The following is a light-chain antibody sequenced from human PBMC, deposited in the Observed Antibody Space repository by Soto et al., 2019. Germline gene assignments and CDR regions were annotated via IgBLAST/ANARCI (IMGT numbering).Light chain of an antibody. Sequence: IVLTQSPGTLSLSPGDRATLSCRASQRVSSRYLAWYQQKPGQAPSLLIFGASNRATGIPARFSGSGSGTDFNFTIGRLQPEEFAMYDCQQYSDSPPTFGQGTKVDIK. V-gene: IGKV3-20*01. CDR3: QQYSDSPPT. CDR1: QRVSSRY. CDR2: GAS. J-gene: IGKJ1*01.